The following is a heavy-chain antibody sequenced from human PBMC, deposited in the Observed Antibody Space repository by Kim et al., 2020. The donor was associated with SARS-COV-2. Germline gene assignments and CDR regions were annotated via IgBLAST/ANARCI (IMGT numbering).Heavy chain of an antibody. CDR2: IKVGNVNT. V-gene: IGHV1-3*01. CDR3: ARDSLAGSFDY. Sequence: ASVKVSCKASGYTFTTYAIHWVRQAPGERLEWMGWIKVGNVNTESSQNFQGRLSIAWDTSARTAYMELSSLRSEDTAVYYCARDSLAGSFDYWGLGTLVTVSS. D-gene: IGHD3-3*02. CDR1: GYTFTTYA. J-gene: IGHJ4*02.